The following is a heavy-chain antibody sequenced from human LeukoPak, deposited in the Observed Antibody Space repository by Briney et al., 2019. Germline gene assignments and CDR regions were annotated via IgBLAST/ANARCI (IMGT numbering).Heavy chain of an antibody. J-gene: IGHJ6*02. CDR1: GFTFINYP. CDR3: ARDNIAVAGTGYYYYGMDV. V-gene: IGHV3-30-3*01. Sequence: GGSLRLSCAASGFTFINYPMHWVRQAPGKGLEWVALISYDGSNKYYADSVKGRFTISRDNSKNTLYLQMNSLRAEDTAVYYCARDNIAVAGTGYYYYGMDVWGQGTTVTVSS. CDR2: ISYDGSNK. D-gene: IGHD6-19*01.